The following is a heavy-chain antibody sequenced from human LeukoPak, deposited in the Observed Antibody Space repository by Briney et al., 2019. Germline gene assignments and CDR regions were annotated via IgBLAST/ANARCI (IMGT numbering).Heavy chain of an antibody. J-gene: IGHJ4*02. CDR1: GYTFTSYY. V-gene: IGHV1-2*02. D-gene: IGHD3-22*01. CDR2: INPNSGGT. CDR3: ARGFPPRRNYDSSGYYSYYFDH. Sequence: ASVKVSCKASGYTFTSYYMHWVRQAPGQGLEWMGWINPNSGGTNYAQKFQGRVTMTRDTSISTAYMELRSLRSDDTAVYYCARGFPPRRNYDSSGYYSYYFDHWGQGTLVTVSS.